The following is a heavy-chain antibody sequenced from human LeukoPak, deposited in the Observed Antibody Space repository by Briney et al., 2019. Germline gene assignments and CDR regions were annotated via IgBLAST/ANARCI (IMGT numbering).Heavy chain of an antibody. V-gene: IGHV3-9*01. J-gene: IGHJ4*02. CDR1: GFTFDNYA. CDR3: AKVRGTYSSGYFFDY. Sequence: GGSLRLSCAASGFTFDNYAMHWVRQPPGKGLEWLSIISWNSGYIGYADSVKGRFTISRDNAKNSLYLQMNGLRAEDTAFYYCAKVRGTYSSGYFFDYWGQGALVTVSS. CDR2: ISWNSGYI. D-gene: IGHD6-19*01.